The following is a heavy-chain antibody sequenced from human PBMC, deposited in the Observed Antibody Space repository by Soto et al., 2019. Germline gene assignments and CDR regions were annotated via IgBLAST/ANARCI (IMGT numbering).Heavy chain of an antibody. J-gene: IGHJ4*02. CDR1: GGTFSSYA. Sequence: EASVKVSCKASGGTFSSYAISWVRQAPGQGLEWMGGIIPIFGTANYAQKFQGRVTITADESTSTAYMELSSLRSEDTAVYYCARSPGHIVATIDYWGQGTLVTVSS. D-gene: IGHD5-12*01. CDR3: ARSPGHIVATIDY. CDR2: IIPIFGTA. V-gene: IGHV1-69*13.